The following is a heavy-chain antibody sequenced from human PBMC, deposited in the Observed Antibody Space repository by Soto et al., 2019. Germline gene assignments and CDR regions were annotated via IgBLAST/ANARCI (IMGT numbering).Heavy chain of an antibody. Sequence: GGSLRLSCAASGFTFSSYGMHWVRQAPGKGLEWVAVIWYDGSNKYYADSVKGRFTISRDNSKNTLYLQMNSLRAEDTAVYYCARTLDYYGSGSYVPFNYYYYGMDVWGQGTTVTVSS. CDR1: GFTFSSYG. CDR2: IWYDGSNK. CDR3: ARTLDYYGSGSYVPFNYYYYGMDV. J-gene: IGHJ6*02. V-gene: IGHV3-33*01. D-gene: IGHD3-10*01.